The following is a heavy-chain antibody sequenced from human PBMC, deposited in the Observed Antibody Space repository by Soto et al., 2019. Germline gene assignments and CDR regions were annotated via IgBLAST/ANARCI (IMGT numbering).Heavy chain of an antibody. V-gene: IGHV1-3*04. CDR3: AREPLCGGFCYDHWLDP. D-gene: IGHD2-15*01. Sequence: QVQLVQSGAEVKKPGASVRVSCRTSGYTFTSYAIHWVRQAPGQGLEWMAWSNIGNGNTKYSQKFQGRVTVSRDTSASTAYMELSSLRSEDTAVYYCAREPLCGGFCYDHWLDPWGQGTLVTVSS. CDR1: GYTFTSYA. CDR2: SNIGNGNT. J-gene: IGHJ5*02.